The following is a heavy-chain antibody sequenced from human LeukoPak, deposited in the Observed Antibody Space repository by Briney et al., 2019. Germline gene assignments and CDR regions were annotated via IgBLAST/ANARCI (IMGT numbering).Heavy chain of an antibody. CDR1: GGSISSYY. V-gene: IGHV4-59*01. Sequence: PSETLSLTCTVSGGSISSYYWSWIRQPPGKGLEWIGYIYYSGSTNYNPSLKSRVTISVDTSKNQFSLKLSSVTAADTAVYYCARVSLRMTYWGQGTLVTVSS. J-gene: IGHJ4*02. CDR3: ARVSLRMTY. CDR2: IYYSGST. D-gene: IGHD2-15*01.